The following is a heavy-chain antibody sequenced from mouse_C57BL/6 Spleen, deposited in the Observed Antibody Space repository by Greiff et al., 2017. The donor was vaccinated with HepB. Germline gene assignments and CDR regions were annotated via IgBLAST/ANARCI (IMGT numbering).Heavy chain of an antibody. CDR1: GYTFTSYW. CDR2: IDPSDSYT. V-gene: IGHV1-69*01. Sequence: VQLQQPGAELVMPGASVKLSCKASGYTFTSYWMHWVKQRPGQGLEWIGEIDPSDSYTNYNQKFKGKSTLTVDKSSSTAYMQLSSLTSEDSAVYYCARGDYSNYVRIDYWGQGTTLTVSS. D-gene: IGHD2-5*01. CDR3: ARGDYSNYVRIDY. J-gene: IGHJ2*01.